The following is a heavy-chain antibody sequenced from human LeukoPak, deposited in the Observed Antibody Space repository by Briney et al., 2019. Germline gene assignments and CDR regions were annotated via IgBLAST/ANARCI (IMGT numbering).Heavy chain of an antibody. CDR2: IYYSGST. Sequence: NPSETLSLTCTVSGGSFSSGSYYWSWIRQPPGKGLEWIGYIYYSGSTNYNPSLKSRVTISVDTSKNQFSLKLSSVTAADTAVYYCARDNHVAGYYYHGMDVWGQGTTVTVSS. CDR1: GGSFSSGSYY. D-gene: IGHD6-19*01. J-gene: IGHJ6*02. V-gene: IGHV4-61*01. CDR3: ARDNHVAGYYYHGMDV.